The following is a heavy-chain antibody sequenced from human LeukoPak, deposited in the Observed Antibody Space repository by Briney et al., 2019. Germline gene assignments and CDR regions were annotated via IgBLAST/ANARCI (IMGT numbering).Heavy chain of an antibody. J-gene: IGHJ3*02. D-gene: IGHD1-14*01. Sequence: GGSLRLSCAASGFTFSDYYMSWIRQAPGKGLEWVSYISSSSSYTNYADSVKGRFTISRDNAKNSLYLQMNSLRAEDTAVYYCAKDLPHGPEDAFDIWGQGTMVTVSS. CDR3: AKDLPHGPEDAFDI. CDR2: ISSSSSYT. CDR1: GFTFSDYY. V-gene: IGHV3-11*05.